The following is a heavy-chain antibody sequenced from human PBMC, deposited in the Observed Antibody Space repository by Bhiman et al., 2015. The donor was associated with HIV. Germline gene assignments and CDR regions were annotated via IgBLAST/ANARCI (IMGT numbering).Heavy chain of an antibody. Sequence: VQLVESGGGVVQPGRSLRLSCAASGFTFSSYAMHWVRQAPGKGLEWVAVISYDGSNKYYADSVKGRFTISRDNSKNTLYLQMNSLRAEDTAVYYCARELRYWYFDLWGRGTLVTVSS. V-gene: IGHV3-30*04. CDR3: ARELRYWYFDL. CDR2: ISYDGSNK. CDR1: GFTFSSYA. D-gene: IGHD2-21*02. J-gene: IGHJ2*01.